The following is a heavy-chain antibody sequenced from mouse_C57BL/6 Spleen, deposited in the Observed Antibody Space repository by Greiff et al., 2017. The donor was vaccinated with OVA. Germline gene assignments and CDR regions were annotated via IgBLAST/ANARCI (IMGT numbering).Heavy chain of an antibody. Sequence: VMLVESGPGLVQPSQSLSITCTVSGFSLTSYGVHWVRQSPGKGLEWLGVIWSGGSTDYNAAFISRLSISKDNSKSQVFFKMNSLQADDTAIYYCARSSPIYYYGSSFAYWGQGTLVTVSA. CDR2: IWSGGST. CDR1: GFSLTSYG. J-gene: IGHJ3*01. V-gene: IGHV2-2*01. CDR3: ARSSPIYYYGSSFAY. D-gene: IGHD1-1*01.